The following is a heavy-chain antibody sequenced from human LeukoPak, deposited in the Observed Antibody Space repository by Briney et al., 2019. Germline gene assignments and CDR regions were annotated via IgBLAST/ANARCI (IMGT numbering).Heavy chain of an antibody. J-gene: IGHJ4*02. CDR1: GGSISSSSYY. CDR2: IYYSGST. Sequence: SETLSLTCTVSGGSISSSSYYWGWIRQPPGKGLEWIGSIYYSGSTYYNPSLKSRVTISVDTSKNQFSLKLSSVTAADTAVYYCARDQYYYDSSGYYYYFDYWGQGTLVTVSS. CDR3: ARDQYYYDSSGYYYYFDY. V-gene: IGHV4-39*07. D-gene: IGHD3-22*01.